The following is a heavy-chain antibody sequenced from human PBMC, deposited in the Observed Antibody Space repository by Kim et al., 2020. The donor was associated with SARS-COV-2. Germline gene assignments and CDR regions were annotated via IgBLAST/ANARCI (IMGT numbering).Heavy chain of an antibody. CDR1: GYTFISYG. CDR2: ISAYNGNT. D-gene: IGHD2-2*01. Sequence: ASVKVSCKASGYTFISYGISWVRQAPGQGLEWMGWISAYNGNTNYAQKLQGRVTMTTDTSTSTAYMELRSLRSDDTAVYYCARAGGCCSSTTCPWADYWGQGTLVTVSS. V-gene: IGHV1-18*01. J-gene: IGHJ4*02. CDR3: ARAGGCCSSTTCPWADY.